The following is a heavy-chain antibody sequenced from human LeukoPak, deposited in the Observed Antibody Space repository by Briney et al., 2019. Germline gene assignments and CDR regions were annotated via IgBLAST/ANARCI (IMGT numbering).Heavy chain of an antibody. D-gene: IGHD6-6*01. CDR2: IKQDGSEK. CDR1: GFTFGSYW. J-gene: IGHJ6*02. CDR3: ARDPYSSTWSYGMDV. Sequence: TGGSLRLSCAASGFTFGSYWMSWVRQAPGKGLEWVANIKQDGSEKVYVDSVKGRFAISRDNAKNSLFLQMDALRAEDTAVYYCARDPYSSTWSYGMDVWGQGTTVSVSS. V-gene: IGHV3-7*05.